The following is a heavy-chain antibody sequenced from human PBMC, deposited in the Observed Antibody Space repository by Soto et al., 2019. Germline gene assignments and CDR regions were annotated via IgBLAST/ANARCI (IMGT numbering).Heavy chain of an antibody. CDR3: ARPTVVGSTVRFFFDY. CDR1: GHTFSSYY. D-gene: IGHD1-26*01. J-gene: IGHJ4*01. Sequence: ASVKVSCKASGHTFSSYYIHWVRQAPGQGLEWMGVINPGGGSTNYAQKFKGRLTVTWDTTTSTVYLELSSLTSEDTAVYYCARPTVVGSTVRFFFDYWGQGTLVTVSS. V-gene: IGHV1-46*01. CDR2: INPGGGST.